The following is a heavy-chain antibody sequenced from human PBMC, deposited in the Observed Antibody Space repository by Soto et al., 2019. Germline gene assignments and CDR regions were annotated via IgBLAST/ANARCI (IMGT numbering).Heavy chain of an antibody. V-gene: IGHV3-11*06. CDR2: ISSSSSYT. J-gene: IGHJ4*02. CDR3: ARVGLGGYCSGGSCYFDY. CDR1: GFTFSDYY. Sequence: QVQLVESGGGLVKPGGSLRLSCAASGFTFSDYYMSWIRQAPGKGLEWVSYISSSSSYTNYADSVKGRFTISRDNAKNSLYLQINSLRAEDTAVYYCARVGLGGYCSGGSCYFDYWGQGTLVTVSS. D-gene: IGHD2-15*01.